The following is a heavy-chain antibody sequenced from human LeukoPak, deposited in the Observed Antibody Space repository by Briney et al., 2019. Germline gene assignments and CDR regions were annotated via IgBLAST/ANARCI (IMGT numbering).Heavy chain of an antibody. V-gene: IGHV1-8*01. D-gene: IGHD3-3*01. CDR2: MNPNSGNT. J-gene: IGHJ3*02. CDR3: ARSITIFGVVSHDAFDI. Sequence: GASVKVSCKASGYTFTSYDINWVRQATGQGLEWMGWMNPNSGNTGYAQKFQGRVTMTRNTSISTAYMELSSLRSEDTAMYYCARSITIFGVVSHDAFDIWGQGTMVTVSS. CDR1: GYTFTSYD.